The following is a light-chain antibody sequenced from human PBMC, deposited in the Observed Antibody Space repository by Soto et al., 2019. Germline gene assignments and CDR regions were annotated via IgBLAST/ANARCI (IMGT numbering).Light chain of an antibody. J-gene: IGLJ3*02. CDR3: SSYTSSTTLV. Sequence: QSVLTQPASISGSPGQSITISCTGTSSDVGGYTYVSWYQQHPGKAPKLMIHDVSNRPSGVSNRFSGSKSGNTASLTISGLQAEDEADYYCSSYTSSTTLVFGGGTKLTVL. CDR2: DVS. CDR1: SSDVGGYTY. V-gene: IGLV2-14*03.